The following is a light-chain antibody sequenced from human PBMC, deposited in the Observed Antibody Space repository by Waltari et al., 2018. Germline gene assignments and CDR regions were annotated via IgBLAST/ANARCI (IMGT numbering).Light chain of an antibody. V-gene: IGKV3-20*01. J-gene: IGKJ1*01. CDR3: QHHERLPAK. CDR2: TAS. CDR1: QSISNY. Sequence: ELVLTQSPGPLSLSPGERATPSCRASQSISNYLAWYQQRPGQAPRLLIYTASTRATGIPDRFSGSGCGTDFSLTISRLEPEDFAVYYCQHHERLPAKFGQGTKVEIK.